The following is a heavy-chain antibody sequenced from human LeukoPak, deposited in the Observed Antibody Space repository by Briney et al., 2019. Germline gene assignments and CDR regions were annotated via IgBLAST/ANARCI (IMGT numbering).Heavy chain of an antibody. CDR1: GGTFSSYA. J-gene: IGHJ4*02. CDR3: ARDCGGSCHDY. D-gene: IGHD2-15*01. V-gene: IGHV1-69*04. CDR2: IIPILGIA. Sequence: SVKVSCKASGGTFSSYAISWVRQAPGQGLEWMGRIIPILGIANYAQKFQGRVTITADKSTSTAYMELSSLRSEDTAVYHCARDCGGSCHDYWGQGTLVTVSS.